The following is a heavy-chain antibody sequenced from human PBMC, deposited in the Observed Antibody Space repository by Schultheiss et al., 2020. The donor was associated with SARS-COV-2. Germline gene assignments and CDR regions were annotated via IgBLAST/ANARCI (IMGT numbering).Heavy chain of an antibody. CDR3: TTPTDYYDSSGYARYYYYGMDV. Sequence: GGSLRLSCAASGFVFSTYGMHWVRQAPGKGPEWVSAISGSGGSTYYADSVKGRFTISRDNSKNTLYLQMNSLRAEDTAVYYCTTPTDYYDSSGYARYYYYGMDVWGQGTTVTVSS. CDR2: ISGSGGST. J-gene: IGHJ6*02. CDR1: GFVFSTYG. D-gene: IGHD3-22*01. V-gene: IGHV3-23*01.